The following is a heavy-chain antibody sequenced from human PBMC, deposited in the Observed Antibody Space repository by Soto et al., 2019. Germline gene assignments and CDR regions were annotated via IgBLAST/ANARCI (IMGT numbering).Heavy chain of an antibody. Sequence: GGSLRLSCAATGFTFGNVAMAWVRQAPGKGLEWVSSISDNGGNTDYADSARGRFTLSRDNSKNTLYLQMNHLKAEDTAVYYCAKLYWNPRYFDSWGQGARVTVSS. CDR3: AKLYWNPRYFDS. V-gene: IGHV3-23*01. CDR1: GFTFGNVA. D-gene: IGHD1-1*01. CDR2: ISDNGGNT. J-gene: IGHJ4*02.